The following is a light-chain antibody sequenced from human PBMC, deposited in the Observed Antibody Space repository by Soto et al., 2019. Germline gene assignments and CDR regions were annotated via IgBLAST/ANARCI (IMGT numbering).Light chain of an antibody. V-gene: IGKV1-5*03. CDR2: KAS. CDR3: QQYNSYWT. Sequence: DIQMTQSPSTLSASVGDRVTITCRASQSISSWLAWYQQKPGKAPKLLIYKASSLESGVPSRFSGSGSETEFTLTISSLQPDDFATHYCQQYNSYWTFGQGTKV. CDR1: QSISSW. J-gene: IGKJ1*01.